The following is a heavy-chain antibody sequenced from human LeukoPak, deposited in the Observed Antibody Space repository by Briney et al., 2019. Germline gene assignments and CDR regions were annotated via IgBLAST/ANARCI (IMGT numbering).Heavy chain of an antibody. Sequence: PGGSLRLSCRASGFSFSNYYMNWVRQAPGKGLEWVANIKEDGSEKNYVDSVKGRFTISRDNAKNSLYLRMNSLRAEDTAVYYCARVSSGYPSWFDPWGQGTLVTVSS. CDR1: GFSFSNYY. V-gene: IGHV3-7*01. D-gene: IGHD3-22*01. J-gene: IGHJ5*02. CDR3: ARVSSGYPSWFDP. CDR2: IKEDGSEK.